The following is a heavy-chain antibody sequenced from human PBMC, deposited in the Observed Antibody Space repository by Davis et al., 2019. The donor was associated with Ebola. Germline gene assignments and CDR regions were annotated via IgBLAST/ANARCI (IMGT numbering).Heavy chain of an antibody. Sequence: ASVKVSCKASGYSFTTYAMHWVRQAPGQRLEWMGWISAYNGNTNYAQKFQGRVTITADKSTSTAYMELSSLRSEDTAVYYCARGSPTYYYGSGSYEGGWFDPWGQGTLVTVSS. J-gene: IGHJ5*02. V-gene: IGHV1-3*01. CDR3: ARGSPTYYYGSGSYEGGWFDP. CDR2: ISAYNGNT. D-gene: IGHD3-10*01. CDR1: GYSFTTYA.